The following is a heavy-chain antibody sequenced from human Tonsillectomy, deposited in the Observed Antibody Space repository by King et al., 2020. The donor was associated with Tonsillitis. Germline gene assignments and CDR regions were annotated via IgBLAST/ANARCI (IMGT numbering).Heavy chain of an antibody. Sequence: VQLVESGGGVVQPGRSLRLSCAASGFTFSSYAMHWVRQAPGKGLEWVAVISYDGSNKYYADSVKGRFTISRDNSKNTLYLQRNSLRAEDTAVYYCVLGWGGAIPSYNWFDPWGQGTLVTVSS. CDR3: VLGWGGAIPSYNWFDP. D-gene: IGHD3-16*01. J-gene: IGHJ5*02. CDR1: GFTFSSYA. CDR2: ISYDGSNK. V-gene: IGHV3-30*01.